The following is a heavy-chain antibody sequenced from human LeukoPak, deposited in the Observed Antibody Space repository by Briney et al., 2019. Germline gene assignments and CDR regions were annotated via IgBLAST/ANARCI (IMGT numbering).Heavy chain of an antibody. Sequence: SETLPLTCTVSGGSISSSSYYWGWIRQPPGKGLEWIGSIYYSGSTYYNPPLKSRVTISVDTSKNQFSLKLSSVTAADTAVYYCARLPYSYGSFFDYWGQGTLVTVSS. J-gene: IGHJ4*02. CDR3: ARLPYSYGSFFDY. CDR1: GGSISSSSYY. D-gene: IGHD5-18*01. V-gene: IGHV4-39*01. CDR2: IYYSGST.